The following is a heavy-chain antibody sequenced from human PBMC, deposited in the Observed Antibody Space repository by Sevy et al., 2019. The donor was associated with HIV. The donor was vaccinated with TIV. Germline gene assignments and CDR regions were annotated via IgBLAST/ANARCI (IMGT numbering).Heavy chain of an antibody. V-gene: IGHV3-30-3*01. CDR2: ISYEGTET. D-gene: IGHD6-13*01. J-gene: IGHJ4*01. CDR3: ARDGGYSIKWYPLY. CDR1: GFAFSSHA. Sequence: GGSLRLSCAASGFAFSSHAMHWVRQAPGKGLEWVAVISYEGTETFYAASMEGRFTISRDNSKSMLFLQINSLRPEDTAVYYCARDGGYSIKWYPLYWGHGTLVTVSS.